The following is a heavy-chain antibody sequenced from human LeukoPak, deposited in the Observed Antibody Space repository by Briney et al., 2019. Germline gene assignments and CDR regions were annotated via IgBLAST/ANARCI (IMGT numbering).Heavy chain of an antibody. D-gene: IGHD2-2*01. V-gene: IGHV3-9*03. CDR1: GFTFDDYA. J-gene: IGHJ4*02. CDR2: ISWNSGNI. CDR3: AKGGCSSTSCSPDY. Sequence: GGSLRLSCAASGFTFDDYAMHWARQAPGKGLEWVSGISWNSGNIGYADSVKGRFTISRDNAKNSLYLQMNNLRAEDMALYYCAKGGCSSTSCSPDYWGQGTLVTVSS.